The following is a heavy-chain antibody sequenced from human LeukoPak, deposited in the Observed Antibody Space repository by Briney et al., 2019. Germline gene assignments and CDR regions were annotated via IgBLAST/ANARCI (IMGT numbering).Heavy chain of an antibody. V-gene: IGHV3-48*03. J-gene: IGHJ4*02. Sequence: PGGSLRLSCAASGFTFSSYEMNWVRQAPGKGLEWVSYISGSGSTIYSADSLKGRFTISRDNANNSLYLQMNGLRDEDTAVYYCARACSGASCYSDYWGRGTLVTVSS. CDR3: ARACSGASCYSDY. D-gene: IGHD2-15*01. CDR2: ISGSGSTI. CDR1: GFTFSSYE.